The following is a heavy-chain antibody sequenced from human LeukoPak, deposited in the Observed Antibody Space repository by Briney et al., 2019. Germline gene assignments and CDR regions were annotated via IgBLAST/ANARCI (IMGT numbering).Heavy chain of an antibody. CDR2: ISAYNGNT. D-gene: IGHD3-10*01. J-gene: IGHJ4*02. V-gene: IGHV1-18*04. CDR3: ASSTMVRGVIILEFDY. Sequence: ASVKVSCKASGYTFTSYGISWVRQAPGQGLEWMGWISAYNGNTNYAQKLQGRVTMTTDTPTSTAYMELRSLRSDDTAVYYCASSTMVRGVIILEFDYWGQGTLVTVSS. CDR1: GYTFTSYG.